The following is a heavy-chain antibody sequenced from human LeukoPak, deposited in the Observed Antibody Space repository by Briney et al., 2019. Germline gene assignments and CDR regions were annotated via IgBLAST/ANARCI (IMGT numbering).Heavy chain of an antibody. CDR1: GFPFSGYW. CDR3: AKNIAAPGRVDYQLYGMDE. V-gene: IGHV3-7*01. D-gene: IGHD6-25*01. CDR2: IKQDASDS. J-gene: IGHJ6*02. Sequence: GGSLRLSCAASGFPFSGYWLTWVRQAPGKGLQWVASIKQDASDSRHVDSVKGRFTISRDNAKNSLFLQMNNLRPGDTAVYYCAKNIAAPGRVDYQLYGMDEWGQGTTVTVSS.